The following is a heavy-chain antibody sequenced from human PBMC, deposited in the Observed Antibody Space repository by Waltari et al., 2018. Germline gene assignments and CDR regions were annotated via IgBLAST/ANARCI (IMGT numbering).Heavy chain of an antibody. D-gene: IGHD3-22*01. CDR1: GFTFSSYE. J-gene: IGHJ3*02. CDR2: ISSSGSTI. V-gene: IGHV3-48*03. Sequence: EVQLVESGGGLVQPGGSLRLSCAASGFTFSSYEMNWVRQAPGKGLEWVSYISSSGSTIYYADSVKGRFTISRDNAKNSLYLQMNSLRAEDTAVYYCARDWGRYYYDSSGPISAFDIWGQGTMVTVSS. CDR3: ARDWGRYYYDSSGPISAFDI.